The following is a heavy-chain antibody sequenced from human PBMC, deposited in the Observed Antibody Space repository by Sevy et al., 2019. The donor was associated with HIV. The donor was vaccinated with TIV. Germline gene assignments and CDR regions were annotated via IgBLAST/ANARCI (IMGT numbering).Heavy chain of an antibody. CDR3: ARDLLVGSTYVFDI. CDR1: GFTFSNYN. J-gene: IGHJ3*02. Sequence: GGSLRLSCAASGFTFSNYNMNSVRQAPGEGLKWVSSISSSSADIYYTDSVKGRFTVSRDNSRKSLFLQMNGLSAEDTALYYCARDLLVGSTYVFDIWGRGTMVTVSS. CDR2: ISSSSADI. V-gene: IGHV3-21*01. D-gene: IGHD1-26*01.